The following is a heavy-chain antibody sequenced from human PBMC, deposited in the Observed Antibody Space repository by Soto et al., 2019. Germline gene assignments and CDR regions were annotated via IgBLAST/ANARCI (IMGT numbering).Heavy chain of an antibody. Sequence: PSETLSLTCPVSGCSVSSGSYYWSWIRQPPGKGLEWIGYIYYSGSTNYNPSLESRVTISVDTSKNQFSLKLSSVTAADTAVYYCAREGGVYDSSGPFQHWGQGTLVTVSS. V-gene: IGHV4-61*01. CDR1: GCSVSSGSYY. J-gene: IGHJ1*01. CDR2: IYYSGST. CDR3: AREGGVYDSSGPFQH. D-gene: IGHD3-22*01.